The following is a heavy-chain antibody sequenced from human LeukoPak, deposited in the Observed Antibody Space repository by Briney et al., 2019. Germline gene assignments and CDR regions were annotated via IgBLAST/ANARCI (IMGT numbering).Heavy chain of an antibody. CDR2: IIPILGIA. CDR1: GGTFSSYA. CDR3: ARDEWELPPVAFDI. Sequence: SVKVSRKASGGTFSSYAISWVRQAPGQGLEWMGRIIPILGIANYAQKFQGRVTITADKSTSTAYMELSSLRSEVTAVYYCARDEWELPPVAFDIWGQGTMVTVSS. D-gene: IGHD1-26*01. J-gene: IGHJ3*02. V-gene: IGHV1-69*04.